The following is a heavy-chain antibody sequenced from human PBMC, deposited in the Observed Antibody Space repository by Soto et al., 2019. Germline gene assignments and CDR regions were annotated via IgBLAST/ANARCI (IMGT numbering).Heavy chain of an antibody. CDR2: IGVSSDA. Sequence: EVQLLESGGGLVQPGESLRLSCAASGFTFSSYAMSWARQAPGKGLEWVSSIGVSSDAYYADSVKGRFTISRDNSRNTLYLQMNSLRAEDTALYYCAKNYFLDSWGQVTLVTVSS. J-gene: IGHJ4*02. CDR3: AKNYFLDS. CDR1: GFTFSSYA. V-gene: IGHV3-23*01.